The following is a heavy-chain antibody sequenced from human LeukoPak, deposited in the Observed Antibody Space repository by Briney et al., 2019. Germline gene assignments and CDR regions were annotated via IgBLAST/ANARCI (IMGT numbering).Heavy chain of an antibody. CDR3: ARGDGYNFFDY. CDR2: FYVGGAT. CDR1: GFSATNNY. D-gene: IGHD5-24*01. Sequence: GGSLRLSCAVSGFSATNNYMSWVRQAPGKGLEWVSVFYVGGATYYADSVKGRFTISRDNSENTLYLQMKSLRAEDTAVYYCARGDGYNFFDYWGQGTLVTVSS. V-gene: IGHV3-53*01. J-gene: IGHJ4*02.